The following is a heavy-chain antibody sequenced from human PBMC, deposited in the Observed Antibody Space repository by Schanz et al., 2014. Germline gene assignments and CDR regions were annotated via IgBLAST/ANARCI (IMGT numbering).Heavy chain of an antibody. Sequence: QGQLVQSGAEVKKPGASVKVSCKASGYTFTSYGITWVRQAPGQGLEWMGWISAYNGHTTYAQKFQGRVTMTTDTSTSTAYMELRNVRYDDTAVYYCARDVPINDYWGQGTPVTVSS. J-gene: IGHJ4*02. CDR3: ARDVPINDY. V-gene: IGHV1-18*01. CDR2: ISAYNGHT. D-gene: IGHD2-2*01. CDR1: GYTFTSYG.